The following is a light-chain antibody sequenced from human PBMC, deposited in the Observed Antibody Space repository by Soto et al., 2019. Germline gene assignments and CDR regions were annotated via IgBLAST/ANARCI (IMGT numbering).Light chain of an antibody. CDR2: WAS. J-gene: IGKJ2*01. Sequence: DIVMTQSPDSLAVSLGERATINCKSSQSVLYSSNNENYLAWYQQKPGQPPKLLIYWASTRESGVPDRFSGSESGTDFTLTISSLQAEDVAVYYCQQYYSIPLTFGQGTKLETK. CDR3: QQYYSIPLT. V-gene: IGKV4-1*01. CDR1: QSVLYSSNNENY.